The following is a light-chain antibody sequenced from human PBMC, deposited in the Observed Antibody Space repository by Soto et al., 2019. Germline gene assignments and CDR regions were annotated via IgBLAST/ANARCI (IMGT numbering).Light chain of an antibody. V-gene: IGLV2-23*02. Sequence: QSALPQPASVSGSPGQSITISCTGTSSDVGSYPLVSWYQQHPGEAPKLLIFEVFRRPSGVSNRFSGSKSGNTASLTISGLQAEDEAEYYSCTYAGSSSPYVFRTGTKVTVL. J-gene: IGLJ1*01. CDR2: EVF. CDR1: SSDVGSYPL. CDR3: CTYAGSSSPYV.